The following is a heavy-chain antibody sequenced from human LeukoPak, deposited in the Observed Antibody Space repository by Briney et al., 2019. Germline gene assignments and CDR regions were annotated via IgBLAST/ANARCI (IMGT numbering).Heavy chain of an antibody. CDR2: ISSGGTII. CDR1: GFTFSTYE. V-gene: IGHV3-48*03. CDR3: GASRQYVGAFDI. D-gene: IGHD3-16*01. Sequence: GGSLRLSCAASGFTFSTYELYWVQQAPGKGLEWMSYISSGGTIIKYADSVRGRFTISRDDGRESLYLQMNSLRVEDTAIYYCGASRQYVGAFDIWGQGTLVSVSS. J-gene: IGHJ3*02.